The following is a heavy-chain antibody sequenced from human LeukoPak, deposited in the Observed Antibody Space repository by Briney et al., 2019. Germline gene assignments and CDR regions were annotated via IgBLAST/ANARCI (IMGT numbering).Heavy chain of an antibody. Sequence: GGSLRLSCAASGFMFNNYWMNWVRQAPGKGLEWVANINGDGSESHSVDSVEGRFTISRDNAKNSLYLQMNSLRGEDTAVYYCARKGGIYCNDGCFHDAFDIWGQGTTVTVSS. CDR2: INGDGSES. D-gene: IGHD2/OR15-2a*01. V-gene: IGHV3-7*01. CDR1: GFMFNNYW. J-gene: IGHJ3*02. CDR3: ARKGGIYCNDGCFHDAFDI.